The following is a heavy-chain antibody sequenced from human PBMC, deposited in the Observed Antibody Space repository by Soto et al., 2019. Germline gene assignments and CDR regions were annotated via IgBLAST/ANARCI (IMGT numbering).Heavy chain of an antibody. Sequence: GGSLRLSCAASGFTFSSYAMSWVRQAPGKGLEWVSAISGSGGSTYYADSVKGRFTISRDNSKNTLYLQMNSLRAEDTAVYYCAKDRRLSSSWYCYFDYWGQGTLVTVSS. CDR3: AKDRRLSSSWYCYFDY. CDR1: GFTFSSYA. CDR2: ISGSGGST. J-gene: IGHJ4*02. V-gene: IGHV3-23*01. D-gene: IGHD6-13*01.